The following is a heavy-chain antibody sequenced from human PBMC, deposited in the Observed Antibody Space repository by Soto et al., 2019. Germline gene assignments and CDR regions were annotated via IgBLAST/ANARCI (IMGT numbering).Heavy chain of an antibody. CDR1: GGPFSSGVHY. CDR2: IYNNGDT. D-gene: IGHD4-17*01. V-gene: IGHV4-31*03. Sequence: TSETLSLTCTVSGGPFSSGVHYWSWIRQEPGKGLEWIGYIYNNGDTSYNPSLKSRVTIAADTPKTQFSLKLSSVTDADTAVYYCARGDSTVSSVFDYWGQGMLVTVSS. CDR3: ARGDSTVSSVFDY. J-gene: IGHJ4*02.